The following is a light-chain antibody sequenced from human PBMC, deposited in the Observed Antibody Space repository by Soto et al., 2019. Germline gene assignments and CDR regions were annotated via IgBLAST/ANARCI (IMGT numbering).Light chain of an antibody. CDR3: QQVYSSPLT. Sequence: DIVMTQSPASLAVSLGERATINCKSSQSLLFSSNKKNYLAWYQQRPGQPPKLLIYWASSRESGVPDRFTGSGSGTDFTLSISSLQAEDVAVYYCQQVYSSPLTFGGGTKVEIK. CDR2: WAS. J-gene: IGKJ4*01. CDR1: QSLLFSSNKKNY. V-gene: IGKV4-1*01.